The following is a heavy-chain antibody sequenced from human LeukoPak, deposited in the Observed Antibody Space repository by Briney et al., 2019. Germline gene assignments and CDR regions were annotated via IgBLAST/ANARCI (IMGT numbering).Heavy chain of an antibody. CDR2: IYYSGST. CDR1: GGSISSYY. D-gene: IGHD3-3*01. J-gene: IGHJ6*02. Sequence: SETLSLTCTVSGGSISSYYWSWIRQPPGKGLEWIGYIYYSGSTNYNPSLKNRVTISVDTSKNQFSLKLSSVTAADTAVYYCARVWRYYDFWSGGSPDYYYYYGMDVWGQGTTVTVSS. V-gene: IGHV4-59*01. CDR3: ARVWRYYDFWSGGSPDYYYYYGMDV.